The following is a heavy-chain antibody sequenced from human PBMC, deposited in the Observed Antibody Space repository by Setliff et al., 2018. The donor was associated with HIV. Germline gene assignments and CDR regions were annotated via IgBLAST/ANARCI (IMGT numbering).Heavy chain of an antibody. D-gene: IGHD5-18*01. CDR2: IDYRGST. CDR1: GGPLSSYY. CDR3: ARLSDTAMASFDS. V-gene: IGHV4-59*08. Sequence: SETLSLTCTVSGGPLSSYYWNWIRQPPGKGLEWIGDIDYRGSTNYNPSLQSRVSMSGDTSKNQLSLKVTSVTAADTAVYYCARLSDTAMASFDSWGQGTLVTVSS. J-gene: IGHJ4*02.